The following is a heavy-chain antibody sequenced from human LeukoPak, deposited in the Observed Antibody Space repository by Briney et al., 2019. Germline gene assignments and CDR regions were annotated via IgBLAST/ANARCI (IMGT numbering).Heavy chain of an antibody. Sequence: GSLRLSCAASGFTFSSYAMSWVRQAPGKGLEWVSAISGSGGSTYYADSVKGRFTISRDNSKNTLYLQMNSLRAEDTAVYCCAKARHIVVVTAIPFDYWGQGTLVTVSS. J-gene: IGHJ4*02. V-gene: IGHV3-23*01. D-gene: IGHD2-21*02. CDR3: AKARHIVVVTAIPFDY. CDR1: GFTFSSYA. CDR2: ISGSGGST.